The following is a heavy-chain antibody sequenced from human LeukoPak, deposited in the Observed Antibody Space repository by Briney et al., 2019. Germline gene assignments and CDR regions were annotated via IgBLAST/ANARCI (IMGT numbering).Heavy chain of an antibody. D-gene: IGHD4-23*01. CDR2: ISNTSTYI. J-gene: IGHJ2*01. Sequence: GGSLRLSCAASGFTFSRYSMNWVRQAPGKGLEWVASISNTSTYIYYADSVKGRFTISRDNAKNSLYLQMNSLRAEDTAIYYCTRVYGDNDWYFDLWGRGTQVTVSS. CDR1: GFTFSRYS. CDR3: TRVYGDNDWYFDL. V-gene: IGHV3-21*01.